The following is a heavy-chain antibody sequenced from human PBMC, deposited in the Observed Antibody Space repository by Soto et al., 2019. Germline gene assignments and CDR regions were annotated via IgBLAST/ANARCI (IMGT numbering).Heavy chain of an antibody. V-gene: IGHV4-59*01. CDR2: IYYSGST. D-gene: IGHD3-3*01. CDR3: ARDTGFSVYYGMDV. Sequence: SETLSLTCTVSGGSISSYYWSWIRQPPGKGLEWIGYIYYSGSTNYNPSLKSRVTISVDTSKNQFSLKLSSVTAADTAVYYCARDTGFSVYYGMDVWGQGTTVTVSS. J-gene: IGHJ6*02. CDR1: GGSISSYY.